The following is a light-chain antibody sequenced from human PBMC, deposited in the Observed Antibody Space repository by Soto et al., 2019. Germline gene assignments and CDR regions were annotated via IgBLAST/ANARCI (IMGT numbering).Light chain of an antibody. Sequence: DIQLTQSPSFLSASVGDRVTITCRASQGISSYLAWYQQKPGKAPKLLIYDASTLRSGVPSRFSGGGSGTEFTLTISSLQPDDFATYYCQQYNTYSTFGQGTRLEIK. J-gene: IGKJ5*01. CDR1: QGISSY. CDR2: DAS. V-gene: IGKV1-9*01. CDR3: QQYNTYST.